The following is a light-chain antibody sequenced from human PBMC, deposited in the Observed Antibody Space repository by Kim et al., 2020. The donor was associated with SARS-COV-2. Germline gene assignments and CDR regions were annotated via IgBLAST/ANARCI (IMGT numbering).Light chain of an antibody. CDR1: NSGSKR. V-gene: IGLV3-21*04. Sequence: KTARITCGGNNSGSKRVHGYQRRPGQAPVLFIYYESDRPSGIPERFSGSNSGNTATLTISRVEAGDEADYYCQVWDSSSDHPVVFGGGTQLTVL. J-gene: IGLJ2*01. CDR3: QVWDSSSDHPVV. CDR2: YES.